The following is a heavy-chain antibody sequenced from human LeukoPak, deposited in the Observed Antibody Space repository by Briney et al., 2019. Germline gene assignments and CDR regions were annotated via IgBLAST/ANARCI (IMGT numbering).Heavy chain of an antibody. CDR2: FDPEDGET. CDR1: GYTLTELS. D-gene: IGHD6-6*01. Sequence: GASVKVTCKVSGYTLTELSMHWVRQAPGKWLEWMGGFDPEDGETIYAQKFQGRVTMTEDTSTDTAYMELSGLRSEDTAVYYCATDLATARGEPFDYWGQGTLVTVSS. J-gene: IGHJ4*02. V-gene: IGHV1-24*01. CDR3: ATDLATARGEPFDY.